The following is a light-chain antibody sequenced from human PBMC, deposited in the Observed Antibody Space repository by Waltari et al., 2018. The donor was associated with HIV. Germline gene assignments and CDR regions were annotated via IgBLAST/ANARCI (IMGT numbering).Light chain of an antibody. CDR3: HVWDRSSDHHV. Sequence: SYVLTHPPSVSVAPGQTARITCGGNNIGSKRVHWYQQKAGQAPVLVVYDGSDRPSGIPERFSGSKSGNTATLTISRVEAGDEADYYCHVWDRSSDHHVFGTGTKVTVL. J-gene: IGLJ1*01. V-gene: IGLV3-21*02. CDR1: NIGSKR. CDR2: DGS.